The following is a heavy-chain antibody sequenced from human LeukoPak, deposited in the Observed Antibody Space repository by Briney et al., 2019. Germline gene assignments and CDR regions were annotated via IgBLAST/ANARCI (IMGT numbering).Heavy chain of an antibody. V-gene: IGHV4-34*01. Sequence: PSETLSLTCAVYGGSFSGYYWSWIRQTPGKGLEWIGDVNYSGSTTYNSSLKSRVTISVDTSKNQFSLKLSSVTAADTAVYYCARRYDFWSGYPPPLDYWGQGTLVTVSS. J-gene: IGHJ4*02. CDR1: GGSFSGYY. CDR3: ARRYDFWSGYPPPLDY. CDR2: VNYSGST. D-gene: IGHD3-3*01.